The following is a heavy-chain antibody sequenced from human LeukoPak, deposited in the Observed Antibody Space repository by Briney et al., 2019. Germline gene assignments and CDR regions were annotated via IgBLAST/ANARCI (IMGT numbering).Heavy chain of an antibody. D-gene: IGHD6-13*01. V-gene: IGHV3-30*04. J-gene: IGHJ4*02. CDR3: ARANSSSWHYFDY. CDR2: ISYDGSNK. Sequence: GRSLRLSCAASGFTFSSYAMHWVRQAPGKGLEWVAIISYDGSNKYYADSVKGRFTISRDNSKNTVSLQMNSLRAEDTAVFYCARANSSSWHYFDYWGQGTLVTVSS. CDR1: GFTFSSYA.